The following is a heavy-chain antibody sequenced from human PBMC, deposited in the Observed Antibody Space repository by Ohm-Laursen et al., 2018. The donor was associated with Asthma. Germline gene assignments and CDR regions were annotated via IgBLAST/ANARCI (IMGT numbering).Heavy chain of an antibody. D-gene: IGHD3-22*01. J-gene: IGHJ4*02. CDR2: MNPNSGNT. CDR3: ARYSPYDSSDHYYDY. CDR1: GYTFTSYD. V-gene: IGHV1-8*01. Sequence: SSVKVSCKASGYTFTSYDINWVRQATGQGLEWMGWMNPNSGNTGYAQKFQGRVTMTRNTSISTAYMELSRLTSDDTALYYCARYSPYDSSDHYYDYWGQGAQVTVSS.